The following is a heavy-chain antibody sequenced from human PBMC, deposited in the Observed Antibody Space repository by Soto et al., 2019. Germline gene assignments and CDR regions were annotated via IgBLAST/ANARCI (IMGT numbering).Heavy chain of an antibody. J-gene: IGHJ4*02. D-gene: IGHD3-22*01. CDR3: ARTYYSTYYYDSSGYYLDYFDY. CDR1: GFSLSTSGMR. Sequence: SGPTLVEPTQTLTLTCTFSGFSLSTSGMRVSWIRQPPGKALEWLARIDWDDDKFYSTSLKTRLTISKDTSKNQVVLTMTNMDPVDTATYYCARTYYSTYYYDSSGYYLDYFDYWGQGTLVTVSS. CDR2: IDWDDDK. V-gene: IGHV2-70*04.